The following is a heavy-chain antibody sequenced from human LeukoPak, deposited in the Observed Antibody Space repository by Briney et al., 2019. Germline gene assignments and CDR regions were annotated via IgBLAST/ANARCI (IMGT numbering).Heavy chain of an antibody. Sequence: PSQTLSLTCTVSGGSISSVGYYWSWIRQHPGKGLEWSGYIYYSGSTYYNPSLKSRVTISVDTSKNQFSLKLSSVTAADTAAYYCARDHGDPDRLTYYYYGMEVWGQGTTVTVSS. CDR3: ARDHGDPDRLTYYYYGMEV. CDR1: GGSISSVGYY. D-gene: IGHD4-17*01. V-gene: IGHV4-31*03. CDR2: IYYSGST. J-gene: IGHJ6*02.